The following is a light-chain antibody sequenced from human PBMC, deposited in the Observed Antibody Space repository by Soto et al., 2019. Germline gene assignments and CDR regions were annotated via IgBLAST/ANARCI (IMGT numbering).Light chain of an antibody. V-gene: IGKV3D-15*01. CDR1: RSVSSN. Sequence: VLTQSPGTLSLSPGERATLSCRASRSVSSNYLGWYQQKPGQAPRLLIYAVSTRATGIPDRFSGSGSGTEFALAISSRQSEDFAVYDCQRYNNWPLAFGGGTKVDIK. J-gene: IGKJ4*01. CDR3: QRYNNWPLA. CDR2: AVS.